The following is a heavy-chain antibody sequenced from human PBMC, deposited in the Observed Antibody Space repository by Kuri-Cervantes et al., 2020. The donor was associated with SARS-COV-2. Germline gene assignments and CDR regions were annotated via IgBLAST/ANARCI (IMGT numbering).Heavy chain of an antibody. J-gene: IGHJ5*02. CDR2: FDPEDGET. CDR1: GYTLTELS. CDR3: ATEPPRRAAAGTRWFWFDP. Sequence: ASENVSCQVSGYTLTELSMHWVRQAPGKGLAWMGGFDPEDGETIYAQKFQGRVTMTEDTTTDTAYMELSSLRSEDTAVYYCATEPPRRAAAGTRWFWFDPWGQGTLVTVSS. V-gene: IGHV1-24*01. D-gene: IGHD6-13*01.